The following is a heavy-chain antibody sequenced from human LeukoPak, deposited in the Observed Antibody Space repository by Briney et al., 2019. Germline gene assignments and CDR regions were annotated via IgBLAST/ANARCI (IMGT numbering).Heavy chain of an antibody. CDR2: IYYSGST. Sequence: SETLSLTCTVSGGSISSYYWSWIRQPPGKGLEWIGYIYYSGSTHYNPSLNSRVTISMDTSKNHFSLKLSSVTAADTAIYYCARTSRHFYGSGSNLTPWPADMDVWGQGTKVTVSS. J-gene: IGHJ6*02. V-gene: IGHV4-59*01. CDR3: ARTSRHFYGSGSNLTPWPADMDV. CDR1: GGSISSYY. D-gene: IGHD3-10*01.